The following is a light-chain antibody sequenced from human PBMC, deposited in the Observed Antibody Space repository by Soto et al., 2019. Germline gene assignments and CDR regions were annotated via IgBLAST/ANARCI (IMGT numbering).Light chain of an antibody. CDR1: QSLSSRN. J-gene: IGKJ1*01. CDR3: QKYNSYS. Sequence: LVLKQSPGTLSLSPLERATLSCRASQSLSSRNLAWYQQKPGQAPRPLIYGVSSRATGIPDRFSGSGSGTEFTLTISSLKPDDFATYYCQKYNSYSFGQGTKVDIK. V-gene: IGKV3-20*01. CDR2: GVS.